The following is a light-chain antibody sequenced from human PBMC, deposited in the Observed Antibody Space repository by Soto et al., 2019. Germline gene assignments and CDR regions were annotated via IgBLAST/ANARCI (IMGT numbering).Light chain of an antibody. CDR2: DAS. J-gene: IGKJ1*01. CDR3: QHYNSYSEA. V-gene: IGKV1-5*01. CDR1: QSISSW. Sequence: DIQMTQSPSTLSASVGDRVTITCRASQSISSWLAWYQQRPGKAPKLLIYDASSLESGVPLRFSGSASGTEFTLTITSLQPDDFATYYCQHYNSYSEAFGQGTKVDI.